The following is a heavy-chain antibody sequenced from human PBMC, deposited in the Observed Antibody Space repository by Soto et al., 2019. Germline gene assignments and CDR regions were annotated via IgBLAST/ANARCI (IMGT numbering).Heavy chain of an antibody. Sequence: SETLSLTCTVSGDFLSSYSWSWIRQPPGKGLEWIGNIHYNGNTKYSPSLKSRVTMSVDTSKNHFSLKLISVTTADTAVYFCAREGNLGRWIQPLDSWGQGTLVTVSS. CDR3: AREGNLGRWIQPLDS. V-gene: IGHV4-59*01. J-gene: IGHJ4*02. D-gene: IGHD2-2*03. CDR2: IHYNGNT. CDR1: GDFLSSYS.